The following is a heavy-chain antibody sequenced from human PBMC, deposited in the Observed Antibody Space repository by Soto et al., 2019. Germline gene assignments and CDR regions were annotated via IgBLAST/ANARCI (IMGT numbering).Heavy chain of an antibody. CDR2: INHSGST. CDR3: ARGGGPTVIPETYNWFDP. J-gene: IGHJ5*02. CDR1: GGSFSGYY. V-gene: IGHV4-34*01. D-gene: IGHD4-17*01. Sequence: SETLSLTCAVYGGSFSGYYWSWIRQPPGKGLEWIGEINHSGSTNYNPSLKSRVTISVDTSKNQFSLKLSSVTAADTAVYYCARGGGPTVIPETYNWFDPWGQGTLVTVSS.